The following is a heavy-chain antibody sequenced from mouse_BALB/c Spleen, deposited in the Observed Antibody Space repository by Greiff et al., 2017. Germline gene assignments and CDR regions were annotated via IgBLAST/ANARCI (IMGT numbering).Heavy chain of an antibody. J-gene: IGHJ3*01. CDR2: INPSSGYT. CDR3: ARSGYDGYLAWFAY. D-gene: IGHD2-3*01. Sequence: QVHVKQSGAELARPGASVKMSCKASGYTFTSYTMHWVKQRPGQGLEWIGYINPSSGYTNYNQKFKDKATLTADKSSSTAYMQLSSLTSEDSAVYYCARSGYDGYLAWFAYWGQGTLVTVSA. CDR1: GYTFTSYT. V-gene: IGHV1-4*01.